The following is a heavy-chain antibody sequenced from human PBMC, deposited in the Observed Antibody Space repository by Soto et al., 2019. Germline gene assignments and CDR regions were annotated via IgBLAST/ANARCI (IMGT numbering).Heavy chain of an antibody. CDR2: ISAYNGNT. D-gene: IGHD3-10*01. Sequence: ASVKVSCKASGYTFTSYGISWVREAPGQGLEWMGWISAYNGNTNYAQKLQGRVTMTTDTSTSTAYMELRSLRSDDTAVYYCARDQNYYGSGSPSKFDPWGQGTLVTVSS. CDR1: GYTFTSYG. V-gene: IGHV1-18*01. J-gene: IGHJ5*02. CDR3: ARDQNYYGSGSPSKFDP.